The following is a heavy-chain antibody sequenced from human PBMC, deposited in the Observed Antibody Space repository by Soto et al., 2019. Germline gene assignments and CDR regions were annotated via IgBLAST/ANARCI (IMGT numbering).Heavy chain of an antibody. Sequence: GGSLRLSCAASGFTFSSYSMNWVRQAPGKGLEWVSSISSSSSYIYYADSVKGRFTISRDNAKNSLYLQMNSLRAEDTAVYYCARARPSYSGYDSVPSIGDYWGQGTLVTVSS. D-gene: IGHD5-12*01. CDR3: ARARPSYSGYDSVPSIGDY. V-gene: IGHV3-21*01. CDR1: GFTFSSYS. J-gene: IGHJ4*02. CDR2: ISSSSSYI.